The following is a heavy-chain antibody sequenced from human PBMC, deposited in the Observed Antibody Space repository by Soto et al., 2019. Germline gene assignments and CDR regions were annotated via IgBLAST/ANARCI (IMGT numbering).Heavy chain of an antibody. D-gene: IGHD4-4*01. Sequence: GGSLRLSCAAPGFTFSSYAMSWVRQAPGKGLEWVSAISGSGGSTYYADSVKGRFTISRDNSKNKRYLQMNSLRAEDTAVYYCAKEPTVTPYYYYYMDVWGKGTTVTVSS. CDR3: AKEPTVTPYYYYYMDV. V-gene: IGHV3-23*01. CDR1: GFTFSSYA. J-gene: IGHJ6*03. CDR2: ISGSGGST.